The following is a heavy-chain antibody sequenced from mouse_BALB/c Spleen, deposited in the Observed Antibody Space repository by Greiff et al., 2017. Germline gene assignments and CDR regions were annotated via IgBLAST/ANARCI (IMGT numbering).Heavy chain of an antibody. CDR1: GYTFTSYY. CDR2: IYPGNVNT. CDR3: ARWATMITKTGYAMDY. J-gene: IGHJ4*01. V-gene: IGHV1S56*01. D-gene: IGHD2-4*01. Sequence: VQLQESGPELVKPGASVRISCKASGYTFTSYYIHWVKQRPGQGLEWIGWIYPGNVNTKYNEKFKGKATLTADKSSSTAYMQLSSLTSEDSAVYFCARWATMITKTGYAMDYWGQGTSVTVSS.